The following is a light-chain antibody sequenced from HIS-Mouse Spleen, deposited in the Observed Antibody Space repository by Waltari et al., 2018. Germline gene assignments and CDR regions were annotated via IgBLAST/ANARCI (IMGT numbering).Light chain of an antibody. CDR3: YSTDSSGNHRV. CDR2: EDS. Sequence: SYELTQPPSVSVSPGQTASITCSGDAFPTKYAYWYQQKSGQAPVLVIYEDSNRPSGIPERFSGSSSGTMATLTISGAQVEDEADYYCYSTDSSGNHRVFGGGTKLTVL. CDR1: AFPTKY. V-gene: IGLV3-10*01. J-gene: IGLJ2*01.